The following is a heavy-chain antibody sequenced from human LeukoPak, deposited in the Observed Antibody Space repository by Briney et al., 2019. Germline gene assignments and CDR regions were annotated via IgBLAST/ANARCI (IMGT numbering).Heavy chain of an antibody. D-gene: IGHD2-15*01. CDR1: GGSISSYY. CDR3: ARIILCRGGSCLDY. V-gene: IGHV4-39*01. J-gene: IGHJ4*02. CDR2: IYYSGST. Sequence: PSETLSLTCTVSGGSISSYYWSWIRRPPGKGLEWVGTIYYSGSTYYNPSLKSRVTISVDTSKNQFSLKLSSVTAADTAVYYCARIILCRGGSCLDYWGQGTLVTVSS.